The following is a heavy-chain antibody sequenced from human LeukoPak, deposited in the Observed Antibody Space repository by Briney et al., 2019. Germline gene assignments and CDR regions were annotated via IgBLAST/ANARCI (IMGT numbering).Heavy chain of an antibody. CDR1: GYTFTSYG. D-gene: IGHD3-3*01. CDR3: ARARRFLEWMVYYFDY. Sequence: ASVKVSCKASGYTFTSYGISWVRQAPGQGLEWMGWISAYNGNTNYAQKLQGRVTMTTDTSTSTAYMEPRSLRSDDTAVYYCARARRFLEWMVYYFDYWGQGTLVTVSS. V-gene: IGHV1-18*01. CDR2: ISAYNGNT. J-gene: IGHJ4*02.